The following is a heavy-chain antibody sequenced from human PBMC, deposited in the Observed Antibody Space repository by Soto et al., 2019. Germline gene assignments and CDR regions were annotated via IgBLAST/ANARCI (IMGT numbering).Heavy chain of an antibody. CDR2: INGGNGYA. CDR3: ARATYTSGGSPTFAMDV. D-gene: IGHD3-10*01. CDR1: GYTFSSNA. J-gene: IGHJ6*02. V-gene: IGHV1-3*01. Sequence: QVHLVQSGAEVKEPGASVRVSCKASGYTFSSNAIHWVRQAPGQELEWMGWINGGNGYAKYSQNCHERVTLTSDTSASTTYMELSSLRSEDTAIFYCARATYTSGGSPTFAMDVWGQGTTVTVSS.